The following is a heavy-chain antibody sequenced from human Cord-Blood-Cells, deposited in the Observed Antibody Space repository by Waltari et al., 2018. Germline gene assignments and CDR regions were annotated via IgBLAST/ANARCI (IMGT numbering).Heavy chain of an antibody. CDR3: ARVYSGSFLFDY. D-gene: IGHD1-26*01. Sequence: QVQLQQWGAGLLKPSETLSLTCAVYGGSFSGYYWSWIRQPPGKGLEWIGEINQSGSTNTTPSLKSRVAISVDTSKNQFSLKLSSVTAADTAVYYCARVYSGSFLFDYWGQGTLVTVSS. J-gene: IGHJ4*02. V-gene: IGHV4-34*01. CDR2: INQSGST. CDR1: GGSFSGYY.